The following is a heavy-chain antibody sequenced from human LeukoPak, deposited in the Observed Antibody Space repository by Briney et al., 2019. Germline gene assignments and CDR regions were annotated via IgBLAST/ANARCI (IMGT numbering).Heavy chain of an antibody. CDR3: AKGHYSNSHYYYGMEV. J-gene: IGHJ6*02. CDR1: GFTFSSYA. D-gene: IGHD4-11*01. V-gene: IGHV3-23*01. CDR2: ISGSGGST. Sequence: GGSLRLSCAASGFTFSSYAMSWVRQAPGKGLEWVSGISGSGGSTYYADSVKGRFTISRDNSKNTLYLQMNSLRAEDTAVYYCAKGHYSNSHYYYGMEVWGQGTTVTVSS.